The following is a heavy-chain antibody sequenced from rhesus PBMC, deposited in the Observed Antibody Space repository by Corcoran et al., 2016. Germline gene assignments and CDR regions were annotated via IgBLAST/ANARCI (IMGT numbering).Heavy chain of an antibody. D-gene: IGHD1-44*02. Sequence: QLQLQESGPGLVKPSETLSVTCAVSGGSISSSYWSWIRQAPGKGLEWIWYIYGSGSSTNYNPSLKSRGTLSVDTAKNQLALKLSSVTTADTAVYYCAGEGGFWGQGALVTVSS. CDR1: GGSISSSY. J-gene: IGHJ1*01. V-gene: IGHV4-169*02. CDR3: AGEGGF. CDR2: IYGSGSST.